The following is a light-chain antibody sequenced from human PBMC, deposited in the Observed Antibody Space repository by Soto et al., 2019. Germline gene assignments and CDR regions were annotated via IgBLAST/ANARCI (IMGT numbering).Light chain of an antibody. Sequence: IVLKQSPATLSLSQGERANISCRASQSVSRYLAWYQQKHGQAPRLLSYDASNRATGIPARFSGSESGTDGTITISSLQKEDGTVYYGQQRSNWTITFGGGTKVDIK. J-gene: IGKJ4*01. CDR2: DAS. CDR3: QQRSNWTIT. CDR1: QSVSRY. V-gene: IGKV3-11*01.